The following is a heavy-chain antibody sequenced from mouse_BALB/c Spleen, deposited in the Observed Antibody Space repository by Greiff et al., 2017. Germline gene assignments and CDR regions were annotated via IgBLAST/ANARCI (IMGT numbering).Heavy chain of an antibody. D-gene: IGHD2-4*01. CDR3: ARQEDYDVCWDFDV. CDR2: ISNGGGST. V-gene: IGHV5-12-2*01. J-gene: IGHJ1*01. CDR1: GFTFSSYT. Sequence: EVKLVESGGGLVQPGGSLKLSCAASGFTFSSYTMSWVRQTPEKRLEWVAYISNGGGSTYYPDTVKGRVTISRDNAKNNLYLKMSSLKSEDTALDYCARQEDYDVCWDFDVWGAGTTVTGSS.